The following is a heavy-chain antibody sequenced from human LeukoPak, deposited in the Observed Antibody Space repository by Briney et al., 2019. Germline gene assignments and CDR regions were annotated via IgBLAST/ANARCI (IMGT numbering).Heavy chain of an antibody. V-gene: IGHV3-23*01. CDR1: GFTFSGYA. CDR3: AKDGIAGADNSHFDN. J-gene: IGHJ4*02. CDR2: LSNSGGST. D-gene: IGHD4-23*01. Sequence: QPGGSVRLSCATAGFTFSGYAMSWVRQAPGKGLEWVSGLSNSGGSTYYADSVKGRLTISRDNSKNTLYLQMNSLRAEDTAVYYCAKDGIAGADNSHFDNWGQGTLVTVSS.